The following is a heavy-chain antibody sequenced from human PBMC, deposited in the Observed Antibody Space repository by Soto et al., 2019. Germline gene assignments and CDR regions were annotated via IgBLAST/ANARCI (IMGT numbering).Heavy chain of an antibody. CDR1: GGTFSSYT. J-gene: IGHJ4*02. Sequence: QVQLVQSGAEVKKPGSSVKVSCKASGGTFSSYTISWVRQAPGQGLEWMGRIIPILGIANYAQKFQGRVTITEDKSTSTAYMELSSLRSEDTAVYYCARDLMAAAGFWGQGTLVTVSS. CDR3: ARDLMAAAGF. V-gene: IGHV1-69*08. D-gene: IGHD6-13*01. CDR2: IIPILGIA.